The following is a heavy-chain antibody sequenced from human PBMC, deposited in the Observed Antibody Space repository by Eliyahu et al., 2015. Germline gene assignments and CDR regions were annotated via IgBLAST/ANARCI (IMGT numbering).Heavy chain of an antibody. CDR3: AKDIASWVAQATDYYYYGMDA. J-gene: IGHJ6*02. CDR1: GFTFDDYA. V-gene: IGHV3-9*01. CDR2: ISWNSGSI. D-gene: IGHD1-26*01. Sequence: EVQLVESGGGLVQPGRSLRLSCAASGFTFDDYAMHWVRQAPGKGLEWVSGISWNSGSIGYADSVKGRFTISRDNAKNSLYLQMNSLRAEDTALYYCAKDIASWVAQATDYYYYGMDAWGQGTTVTVSS.